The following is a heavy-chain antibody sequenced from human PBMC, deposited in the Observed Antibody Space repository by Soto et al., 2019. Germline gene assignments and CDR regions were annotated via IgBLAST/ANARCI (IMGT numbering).Heavy chain of an antibody. CDR1: GGTFSSYR. V-gene: IGHV1-69*01. CDR3: AREVSSSRFDS. CDR2: IMPIFATP. D-gene: IGHD2-2*01. J-gene: IGHJ4*02. Sequence: QVQLEQSGAEVKKPGSSVKLSCKSSGGTFSSYRISWVHQAPGQGLEWMGGIMPIFATPKYAQKFQGRVTISADESTSTAYLEVRSLTSADTAVYYCAREVSSSRFDSWGQGTLVTVSS.